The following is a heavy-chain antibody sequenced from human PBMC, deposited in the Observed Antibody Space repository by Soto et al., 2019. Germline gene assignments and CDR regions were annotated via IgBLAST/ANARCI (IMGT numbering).Heavy chain of an antibody. D-gene: IGHD4-17*01. CDR3: ARDNYGIPDRYYFDY. V-gene: IGHV4-34*01. CDR1: GGSFSGYY. J-gene: IGHJ4*02. Sequence: PSETLSLTCAVYGGSFSGYYWSWIRQPPGKGLEWIGEINHSGSTNYNPSLKSRVTISVDTSKNQFSLKLSSVTAADTAVYYCARDNYGIPDRYYFDYWGQGTLVTVSS. CDR2: INHSGST.